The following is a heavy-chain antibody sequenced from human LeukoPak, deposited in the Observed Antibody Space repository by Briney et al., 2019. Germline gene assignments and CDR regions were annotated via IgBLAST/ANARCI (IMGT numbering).Heavy chain of an antibody. V-gene: IGHV3-21*01. CDR1: GFTFRSYS. Sequence: PGGTLSLTCAASGFTFRSYSMNWVRQAPGKGLEWVSSINSSSSYIYYADSVKGRFTISRDKAKNSLYLQMNSLRAEDTAVYYGASYYYDSSGYERRDLAFALWGQGTLVTVSS. J-gene: IGHJ4*02. D-gene: IGHD3-22*01. CDR3: ASYYYDSSGYERRDLAFAL. CDR2: INSSSSYI.